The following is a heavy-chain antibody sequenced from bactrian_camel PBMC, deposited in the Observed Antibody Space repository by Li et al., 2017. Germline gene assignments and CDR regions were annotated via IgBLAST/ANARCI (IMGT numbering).Heavy chain of an antibody. D-gene: IGHD3*01. CDR2: IDGAGTP. Sequence: VQLVESGGGSVQAGGSQRLSCAASDNTFRRRCWGWFRQAPGKEREGVAVIDGAGTPAYPHSVKDRFTISQVNNTLYLQMNGLKPEDSAVYYCAARYGWSGGCHSWSQSAMNYWGKGTQVTVS. CDR1: DNTFRRRC. J-gene: IGHJ7*01. V-gene: IGHV3S55*01.